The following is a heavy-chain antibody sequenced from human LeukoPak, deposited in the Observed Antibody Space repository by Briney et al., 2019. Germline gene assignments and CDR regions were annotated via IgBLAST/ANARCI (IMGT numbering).Heavy chain of an antibody. D-gene: IGHD3-3*01. J-gene: IGHJ6*03. CDR3: ARMRFLEWLYYYMDV. V-gene: IGHV1-2*02. CDR2: INPNSGGT. Sequence: ASVKVSCKASGYTFTSYDINWVRQATGQGLEWMGWINPNSGGTNYAQKFQGRVTMTRDTSISTAYMELSRLRSDDTAVYYSARMRFLEWLYYYMDVWGKGTTVTVSS. CDR1: GYTFTSYD.